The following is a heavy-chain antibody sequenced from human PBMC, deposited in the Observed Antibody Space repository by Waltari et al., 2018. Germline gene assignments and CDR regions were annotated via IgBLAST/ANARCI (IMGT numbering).Heavy chain of an antibody. CDR1: YY. D-gene: IGHD6-19*01. V-gene: IGHV1-69-2*01. Sequence: YYMHWVQQAPGKGLEWMGLVDPEDGETIYAEKFQGRVTITADTSTDTAYMELSSLRSEDTAVYYCATDPGSSWAYYWGQGTLVTVSS. CDR3: ATDPGSSWAYY. CDR2: VDPEDGET. J-gene: IGHJ4*02.